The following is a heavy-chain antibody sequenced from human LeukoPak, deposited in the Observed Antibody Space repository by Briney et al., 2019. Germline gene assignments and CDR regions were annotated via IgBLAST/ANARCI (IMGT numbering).Heavy chain of an antibody. Sequence: SVKVSCKASGGTFSSYAISWVRQAPGQGLEWMGGIIPIFGTANYAQKFQGRVTITADKSTSTAYMELSSLRSEDTAVYYCARVAYYDILTGYSNWFDPWGQGTLVTVSS. CDR2: IIPIFGTA. CDR1: GGTFSSYA. J-gene: IGHJ5*02. V-gene: IGHV1-69*06. D-gene: IGHD3-9*01. CDR3: ARVAYYDILTGYSNWFDP.